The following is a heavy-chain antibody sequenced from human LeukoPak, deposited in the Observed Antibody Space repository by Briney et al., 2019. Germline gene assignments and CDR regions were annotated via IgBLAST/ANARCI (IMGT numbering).Heavy chain of an antibody. CDR3: ACGGAISYSFDY. J-gene: IGHJ4*02. Sequence: SGTLSLTCAVSGGSISSSDWWSCVRQPPGKGLEWIGEIYNSGSTNYNPSLKSRVTISVDKSKNQFSLQLSSVTAADTALYYCACGGAISYSFDYWGQGTLVTVSS. CDR2: IYNSGST. V-gene: IGHV4-4*02. CDR1: GGSISSSDW. D-gene: IGHD4/OR15-4a*01.